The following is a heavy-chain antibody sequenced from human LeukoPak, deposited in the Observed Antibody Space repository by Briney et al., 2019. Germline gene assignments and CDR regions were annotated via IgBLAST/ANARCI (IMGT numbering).Heavy chain of an antibody. CDR1: DGSISSSPYY. CDR2: IYYRGNT. V-gene: IGHV4-39*01. Sequence: SETLSLTCTVPDGSISSSPYYWAWIRQPPGRGLEWIGSIYYRGNTYHNPSLKSRVTISVDTSKNQFSLSVISVTAADTAMYFCARPTTGPATQGYDSWGQGILVTVAS. CDR3: ARPTTGPATQGYDS. D-gene: IGHD1-1*01. J-gene: IGHJ4*02.